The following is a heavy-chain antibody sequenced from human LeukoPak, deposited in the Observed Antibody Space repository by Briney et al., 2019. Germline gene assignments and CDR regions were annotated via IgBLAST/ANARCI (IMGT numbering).Heavy chain of an antibody. CDR2: ISNSGST. CDR3: ARDDKFRFDP. V-gene: IGHV4-59*12. Sequence: SETLSLTCTVSGDSIPNYYWSWIRQPPGKGLEWIGYISNSGSTNYNPSLKSRVTISVDMSKNQFSLKLSSVTAADTAVYYCARDDKFRFDPWGQGTLVTVSS. CDR1: GDSIPNYY. J-gene: IGHJ5*02.